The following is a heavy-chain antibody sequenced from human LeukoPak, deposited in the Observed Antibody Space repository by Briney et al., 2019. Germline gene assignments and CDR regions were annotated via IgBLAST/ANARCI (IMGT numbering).Heavy chain of an antibody. V-gene: IGHV3-7*03. CDR1: GFTFSNYW. D-gene: IGHD6-19*01. CDR2: IKEDGSEK. Sequence: GGSLRLPCAASGFTFSNYWMSWVRQAPGKGLEWVANIKEDGSEKYYVDAVKGRFTISRDNAKKSLFLQMNSLRAEDTAVYYCARDQYYSSSDWGQGTLVTVSS. J-gene: IGHJ4*02. CDR3: ARDQYYSSSD.